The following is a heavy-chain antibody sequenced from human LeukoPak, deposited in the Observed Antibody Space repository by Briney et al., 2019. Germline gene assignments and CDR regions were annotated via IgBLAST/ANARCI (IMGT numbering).Heavy chain of an antibody. V-gene: IGHV4-38-2*01. D-gene: IGHD2-2*01. CDR1: GYSISSGHY. J-gene: IGHJ4*02. CDR3: ARLSYCSSTSCSSPYYFDY. CDR2: LHHSGST. Sequence: SETLSLTCAVSGYSISSGHYWGWIRQPPGKGLEWVGSLHHSGSTYYSPSLRSRVTISVDSSKNQFSLKLTSVTAADTAVYYCARLSYCSSTSCSSPYYFDYWGQGNLVTVSS.